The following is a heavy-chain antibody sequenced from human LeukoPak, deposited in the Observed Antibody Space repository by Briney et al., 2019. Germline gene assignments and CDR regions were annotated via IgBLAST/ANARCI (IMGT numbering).Heavy chain of an antibody. J-gene: IGHJ5*02. V-gene: IGHV3-11*04. CDR2: ISTSGTTI. CDR1: GFTFSDYY. D-gene: IGHD3-22*01. CDR3: ARERFYYDSSGLTGFAP. Sequence: GGSLRLSCAASGFTFSDYYMNWIRYTPGKGLEWISYISTSGTTISYADSVKGRFTISRDNGRNSLYLQMNSLRVEDTAVYYCARERFYYDSSGLTGFAPWGQGTLVTVSS.